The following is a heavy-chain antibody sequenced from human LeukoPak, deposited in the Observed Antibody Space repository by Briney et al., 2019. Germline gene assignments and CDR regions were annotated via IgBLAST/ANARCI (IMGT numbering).Heavy chain of an antibody. J-gene: IGHJ3*02. V-gene: IGHV1-24*01. CDR1: GYTLTELS. D-gene: IGHD1-14*01. CDR3: ATDRSGWYKDAFDI. Sequence: ASVKVSCKVSGYTLTELSMHWVRQAPGKGLEWMGGFDPEDGETIYAQKFQGRVTMTEDTSTDTAYMELSSLRSEDTAVYYCATDRSGWYKDAFDIWGQGTMVTVSS. CDR2: FDPEDGET.